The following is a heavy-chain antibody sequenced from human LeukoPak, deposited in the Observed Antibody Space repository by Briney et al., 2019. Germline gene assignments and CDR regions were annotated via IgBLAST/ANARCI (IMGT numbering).Heavy chain of an antibody. CDR2: IDHSGST. V-gene: IGHV4-34*01. J-gene: IGHJ3*02. CDR3: ARGNRPYGEHEAFDI. D-gene: IGHD3-10*01. Sequence: SETLSLTCAVYDESFSGYYCSWIRQPPRKGFEWIGEIDHSGSTNYNPSLQSRVTISVDTSKNQFSLKVSSVSAADTAVYYCARGNRPYGEHEAFDIWGHGTTVTVSP. CDR1: DESFSGYY.